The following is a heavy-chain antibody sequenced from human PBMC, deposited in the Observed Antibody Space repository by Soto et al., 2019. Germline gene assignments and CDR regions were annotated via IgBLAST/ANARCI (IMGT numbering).Heavy chain of an antibody. CDR3: LTQGFGPLHGLVDV. Sequence: SETLSLTCTVSGGSISSGGYSWSWIRQPPGKGLEWIGYIYHSGSTYYNPSLKSRVTISVDRSKNQFSLKLSSVTAADTDVYYCLTQGFGPLHGLVDVWGQGTTVTVS. CDR2: IYHSGST. CDR1: GGSISSGGYS. J-gene: IGHJ6*02. V-gene: IGHV4-30-2*01. D-gene: IGHD3-10*01.